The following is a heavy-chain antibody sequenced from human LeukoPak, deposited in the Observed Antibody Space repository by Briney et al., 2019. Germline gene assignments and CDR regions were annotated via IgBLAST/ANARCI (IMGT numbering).Heavy chain of an antibody. J-gene: IGHJ4*02. CDR2: ISGSGGST. V-gene: IGHV3-23*01. CDR1: GFTFSSYA. Sequence: QSGGSLRLSCAASGFTFSSYAMSWVRQAPGKGLEWVSAISGSGGSTYYADSAKGRFTISRDNSKNTLYLQMNSLRAEDTAVYYCAKRAARLSARPNAKEYYFDYWGQGTLVTVSS. D-gene: IGHD6-6*01. CDR3: AKRAARLSARPNAKEYYFDY.